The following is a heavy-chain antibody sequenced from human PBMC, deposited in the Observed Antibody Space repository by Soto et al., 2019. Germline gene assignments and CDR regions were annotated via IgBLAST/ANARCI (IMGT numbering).Heavy chain of an antibody. V-gene: IGHV4-39*01. Sequence: SETLSLTCTVSGGSISSSSYYWGWIRQPPGKGLEWIGSIYYSGSTYYNPSLKSRVTISVDTSKNQFSLKLSSVTAADTAVYYCARPQDYSNYFWFDPWGQGTLVTVSS. CDR2: IYYSGST. CDR1: GGSISSSSYY. D-gene: IGHD4-4*01. CDR3: ARPQDYSNYFWFDP. J-gene: IGHJ5*02.